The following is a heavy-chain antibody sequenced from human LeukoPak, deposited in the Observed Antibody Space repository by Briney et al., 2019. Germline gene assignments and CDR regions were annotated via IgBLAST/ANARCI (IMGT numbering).Heavy chain of an antibody. V-gene: IGHV4-61*02. D-gene: IGHD1-1*01. CDR3: ARGQGTTNFDY. Sequence: SETLSLICTVSGGSISSDPYYWNWIRQSAGRGLEWIGRVYPSGTTNYNPSLKSRVTISIDTSKNQFSLKLTSVTAADAAVYFCARGQGTTNFDYWGQGTLVTVSS. CDR2: VYPSGTT. CDR1: GGSISSDPYY. J-gene: IGHJ4*02.